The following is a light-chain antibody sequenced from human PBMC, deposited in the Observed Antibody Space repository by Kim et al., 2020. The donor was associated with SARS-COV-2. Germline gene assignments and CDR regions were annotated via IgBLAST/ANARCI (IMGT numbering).Light chain of an antibody. V-gene: IGKV3-15*01. CDR2: GAS. CDR1: QSVGSH. Sequence: EVVMTQSPATLSVSPGERASLSCRASQSVGSHLAWYQQKPGQAPRLLIYGASTRAPGIPARFSGSGSGTEFTLTIDGLQSEDFAVYYCQQYDDWPPKTFGQGTKVEIK. J-gene: IGKJ1*01. CDR3: QQYDDWPPKT.